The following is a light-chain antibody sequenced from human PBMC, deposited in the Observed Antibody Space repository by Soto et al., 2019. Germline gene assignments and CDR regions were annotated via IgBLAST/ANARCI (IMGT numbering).Light chain of an antibody. CDR2: GPS. CDR1: HSVSSSY. Sequence: EIVLTQSPGTLSLTPGERATLSCKASHSVSSSYLAWYQQKPGQAPRLLIYGPSSRATGIPDRFSGSGSGTDFTLTICRLEPVDFAVYYCQQYGSSPPITFGQGTRLEIK. J-gene: IGKJ5*01. CDR3: QQYGSSPPIT. V-gene: IGKV3-20*01.